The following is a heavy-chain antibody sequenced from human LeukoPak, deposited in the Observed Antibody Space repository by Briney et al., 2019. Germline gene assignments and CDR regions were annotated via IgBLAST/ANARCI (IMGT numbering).Heavy chain of an antibody. V-gene: IGHV1-69*13. Sequence: ASVKVSCKASGGTFSSYAISWVRQAPGQGLEWMGGIIPIFGTANYAQKFQGRVTITADESTSTAYMELSSLRSEDTAVYYCASTPLDSYGYPFDDWGQGTLVTVSS. CDR1: GGTFSSYA. CDR3: ASTPLDSYGYPFDD. D-gene: IGHD5-18*01. J-gene: IGHJ4*02. CDR2: IIPIFGTA.